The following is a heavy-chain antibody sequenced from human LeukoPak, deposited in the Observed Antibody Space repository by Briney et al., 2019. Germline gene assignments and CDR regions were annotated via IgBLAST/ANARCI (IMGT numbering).Heavy chain of an antibody. CDR2: IIPIFGTA. CDR3: ARSHTLTGSPFDY. CDR1: GGTFSSYA. D-gene: IGHD3-9*01. V-gene: IGHV1-69*13. J-gene: IGHJ4*02. Sequence: ASVKVSCKASGGTFSSYAISWVRQAPGQGLEWMGGIIPIFGTANYAQKFQGRVTITADESTSTAYMELSSLRSEDTAVYYCARSHTLTGSPFDYWGQGTLVTVSS.